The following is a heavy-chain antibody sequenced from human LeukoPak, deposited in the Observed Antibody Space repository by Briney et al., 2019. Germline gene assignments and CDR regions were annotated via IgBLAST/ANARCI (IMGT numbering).Heavy chain of an antibody. CDR1: GFTFSGYS. CDR2: ISSSSSYI. V-gene: IGHV3-21*01. Sequence: PGGSLRLSCAASGFTFSGYSMNWVRQAPGKGLEWVSSISSSSSYIYYADSVKGRFTISRDNAKNSLYLQMNSLRAEDTAVYYCAGPRPYYYYYMDVWGKGTTVTVSS. CDR3: AGPRPYYYYYMDV. J-gene: IGHJ6*03.